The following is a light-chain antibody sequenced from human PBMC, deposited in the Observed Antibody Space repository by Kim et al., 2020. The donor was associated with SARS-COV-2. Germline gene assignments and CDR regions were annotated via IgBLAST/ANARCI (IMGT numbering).Light chain of an antibody. CDR1: SSDVGGYNY. J-gene: IGLJ3*02. Sequence: QSVLTQPASVSGSPGQSITISCTGTSSDVGGYNYVSWYQQHPGKAPKLMIYDVSNRPSGVSNRFSGSKSGNMASLTISGLQAEDEADYYCSSYTSISTWVFGGGTQLTVL. V-gene: IGLV2-14*03. CDR3: SSYTSISTWV. CDR2: DVS.